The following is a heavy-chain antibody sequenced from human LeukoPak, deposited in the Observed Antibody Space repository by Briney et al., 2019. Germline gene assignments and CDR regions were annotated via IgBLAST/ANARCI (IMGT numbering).Heavy chain of an antibody. D-gene: IGHD6-13*01. CDR1: GASISSYY. CDR2: IYYTGST. V-gene: IGHV4-59*08. CDR3: ASEAADGVY. J-gene: IGHJ4*02. Sequence: TPSETLSLTCTVSGASISSYYWSWIRQPPGKGLEWIGYIYYTGSTNYHPSLKSRVTISVDTSKNQFSLKLSSVTAADTAVYYCASEAADGVYWGQGTLVTVSS.